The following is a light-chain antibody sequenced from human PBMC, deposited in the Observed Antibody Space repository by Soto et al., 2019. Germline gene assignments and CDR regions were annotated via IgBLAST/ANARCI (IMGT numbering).Light chain of an antibody. V-gene: IGKV3-20*01. CDR2: GAS. CDR3: QQYGSSPWT. CDR1: QSVSSSY. J-gene: IGKJ1*01. Sequence: EIVLTQSPGTLSLSPGERATLSCSASQSVSSSYLAWYQQKPGQAPRLLIYGASSRATGIPDRLSGSGSGTDFTLTISRLEPEDFAVYYCQQYGSSPWTFGQGTKVDIK.